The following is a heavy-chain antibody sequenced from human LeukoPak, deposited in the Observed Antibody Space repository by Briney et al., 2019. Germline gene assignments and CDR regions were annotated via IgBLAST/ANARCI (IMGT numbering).Heavy chain of an antibody. D-gene: IGHD6-6*01. CDR2: ISGSSDTT. CDR1: GFTFSNYA. Sequence: GGSLRLSCTASGFTFSNYAVSWVRQAPGKGLEWVSGISGSSDTTYYADAVKGRFTISRDNSKNTLYLHMSSLRAEDTAVYYCAKDRLSWYFDLWGRGTLVTVSS. V-gene: IGHV3-23*01. J-gene: IGHJ2*01. CDR3: AKDRLSWYFDL.